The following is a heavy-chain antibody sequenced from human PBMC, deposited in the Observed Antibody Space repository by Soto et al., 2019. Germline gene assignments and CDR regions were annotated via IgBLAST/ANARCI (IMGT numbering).Heavy chain of an antibody. CDR1: VFTFSIYA. CDR3: AIDAGTTRTYYFDY. D-gene: IGHD1-7*01. J-gene: IGHJ4*02. Sequence: PWGALLVSCATSVFTFSIYAMNWVRQAPGKGLEWVSVTSGSGDSTYYAGSVKGRFTISRDNSKNTLYLQMNSLRVEDTAVYYCAIDAGTTRTYYFDYWGQGTKVTGSS. CDR2: TSGSGDST. V-gene: IGHV3-23*01.